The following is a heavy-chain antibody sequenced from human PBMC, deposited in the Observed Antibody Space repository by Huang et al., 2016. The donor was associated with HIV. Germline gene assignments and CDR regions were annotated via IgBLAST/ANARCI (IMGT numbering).Heavy chain of an antibody. CDR1: GYTFTTYS. V-gene: IGHV7-4-1*02. Sequence: QVQLVQSGSELRKPGASVKVSCKASGYTFTTYSLIWVRQAPGQGLEWMGGINTKTGKQTYAKGFTGVCGVSLDTTVNTAYQQISSLKTDDTAKYFCARYRLTGTFLDSWGQGTQVTVSS. CDR3: ARYRLTGTFLDS. J-gene: IGHJ4*02. D-gene: IGHD3-9*01. CDR2: INTKTGKQ.